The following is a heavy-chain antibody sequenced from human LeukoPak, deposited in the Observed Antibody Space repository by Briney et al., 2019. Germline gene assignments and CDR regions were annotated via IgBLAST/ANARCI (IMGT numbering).Heavy chain of an antibody. CDR1: GFPFISYA. V-gene: IGHV3-72*01. CDR3: AREGKRITMVRGVITPRGYYYMDV. CDR2: TKNKANSYTT. D-gene: IGHD3-10*01. Sequence: GGSLRLSCAASGFPFISYAMHWVRQAPGKGLEWVGRTKNKANSYTTEYAASVKGRFTISRDDSKNSLYLQMKSLKNEDTAAYYCAREGKRITMVRGVITPRGYYYMDVWGKGTTVTVSS. J-gene: IGHJ6*03.